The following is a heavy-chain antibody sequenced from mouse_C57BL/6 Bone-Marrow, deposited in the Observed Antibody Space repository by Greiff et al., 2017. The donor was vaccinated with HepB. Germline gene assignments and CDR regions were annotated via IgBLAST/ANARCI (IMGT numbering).Heavy chain of an antibody. Sequence: VKLMESGPELVKPGASVKISCKASGYAFSSSWMNWVKQRPGKGLEWIGRIYPGDGDTNYNGKFKGKATLTADKSSSTAYMQLSSLTSEDSAVYFCARFFPWFAYWGQGTLVTVSA. J-gene: IGHJ3*01. CDR3: ARFFPWFAY. CDR2: IYPGDGDT. V-gene: IGHV1-82*01. CDR1: GYAFSSSW.